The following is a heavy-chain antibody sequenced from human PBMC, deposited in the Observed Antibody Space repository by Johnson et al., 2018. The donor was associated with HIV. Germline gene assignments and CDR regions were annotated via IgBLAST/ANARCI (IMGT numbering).Heavy chain of an antibody. D-gene: IGHD4-11*01. CDR1: GFSFSNAW. V-gene: IGHV3-66*01. CDR3: ARADSGYSNYEAFDI. Sequence: VQLVESGGGLVKPGGSLRLSCAASGFSFSNAWMSWVRQAPGKGLEWVSVIYSGCSTYYADSVKGRFTISRDNSKNTLYLQMNSLRAEDTAVYYCARADSGYSNYEAFDIWGQGTMVTVSS. J-gene: IGHJ3*02. CDR2: IYSGCST.